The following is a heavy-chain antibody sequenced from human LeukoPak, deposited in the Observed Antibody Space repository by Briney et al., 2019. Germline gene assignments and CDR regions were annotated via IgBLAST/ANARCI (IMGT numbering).Heavy chain of an antibody. CDR3: ARAPVTTPYYFDY. J-gene: IGHJ4*02. V-gene: IGHV4-4*02. CDR2: IYLSGST. Sequence: SETLSLTCAVSGGSISSSHWWSWVRQPPGKGLEWIGEIYLSGSTNYNPSLKSRVTISVDKSKNHFSLKLSSVTAADTAVYYCARAPVTTPYYFDYWGQGTLVTVSS. CDR1: GGSISSSHW. D-gene: IGHD4-17*01.